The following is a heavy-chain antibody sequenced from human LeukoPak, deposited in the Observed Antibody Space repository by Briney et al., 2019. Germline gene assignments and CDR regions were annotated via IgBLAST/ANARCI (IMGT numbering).Heavy chain of an antibody. J-gene: IGHJ5*02. CDR2: IYTSGST. Sequence: SETLSLTCTVSGGSISSYYWSWVRQPAGKGLEWIGRIYTSGSTNYNPSLKSRVTMSVDTSKNQFSLKLSSVTAADTAVYYCARDLLGYDYVWGSYRYREGNWFDPWGQGTLVTVSS. CDR1: GGSISSYY. D-gene: IGHD3-16*02. V-gene: IGHV4-4*07. CDR3: ARDLLGYDYVWGSYRYREGNWFDP.